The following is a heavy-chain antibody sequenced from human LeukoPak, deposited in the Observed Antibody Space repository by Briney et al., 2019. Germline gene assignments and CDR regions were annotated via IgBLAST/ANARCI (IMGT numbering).Heavy chain of an antibody. CDR1: GFTFSSYG. D-gene: IGHD3-9*01. J-gene: IGHJ4*02. CDR2: IRYDGSNK. CDR3: GRAETLTGPWDY. V-gene: IGHV3-30*02. Sequence: GGSLRLSCAASGFTFSSYGMHWVRQAPGKGLEWVAFIRYDGSNKYYADSVKGRFTISRDNSKNTLYLQMNSLRAEDTAVYYCGRAETLTGPWDYWGQGTLVIVSS.